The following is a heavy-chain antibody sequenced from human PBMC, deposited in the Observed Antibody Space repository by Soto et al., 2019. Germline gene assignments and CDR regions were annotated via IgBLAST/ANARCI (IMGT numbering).Heavy chain of an antibody. V-gene: IGHV5-10-1*01. CDR3: ARHVMGGSGSYYYGMDA. D-gene: IGHD3-10*01. J-gene: IGHJ6*02. CDR1: GYSFTSYC. Sequence: PGESVKISCRGSGYSFTSYCISWVLQRPWKGLEWMGRIDPSDSYTNYSPSFQGHVTISADKSISTAYLQWSSLKASDTAMYYCARHVMGGSGSYYYGMDAWGQGTTVTVSS. CDR2: IDPSDSYT.